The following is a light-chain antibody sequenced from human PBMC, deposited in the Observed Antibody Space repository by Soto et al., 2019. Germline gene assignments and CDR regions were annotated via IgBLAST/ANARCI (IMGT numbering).Light chain of an antibody. J-gene: IGKJ4*01. V-gene: IGKV1-12*01. CDR1: QDINSR. CDR2: FAF. Sequence: DIEMTQTPSSVSASVGDRVTLTCRASQDINSRLAWYQQKPGKAPKLLIYFAFNLESGVPSRFIGSGSGTDFTLTITSLQPEDFATYYCQQADSLPRTFGGGTKVEIK. CDR3: QQADSLPRT.